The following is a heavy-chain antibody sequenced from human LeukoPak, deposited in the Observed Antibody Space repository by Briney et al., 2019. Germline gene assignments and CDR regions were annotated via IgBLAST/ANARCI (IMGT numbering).Heavy chain of an antibody. J-gene: IGHJ4*02. V-gene: IGHV1-18*01. CDR3: ARIVSGWYPGYFDY. Sequence: ASVKVSCKASGYTFTSYGISWVRQAPGQGLEWMGWISAYNGNTNYAQKLQGRVTMTTDTSTSTAYMELRSLRSDDTAMYYCARIVSGWYPGYFDYWGQGTLVTVSS. CDR1: GYTFTSYG. CDR2: ISAYNGNT. D-gene: IGHD6-19*01.